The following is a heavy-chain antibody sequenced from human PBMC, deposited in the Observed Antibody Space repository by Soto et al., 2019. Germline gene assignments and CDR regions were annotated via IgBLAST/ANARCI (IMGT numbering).Heavy chain of an antibody. CDR3: ATWSRITMVRGYFDY. CDR1: GYTLTELS. D-gene: IGHD3-10*01. J-gene: IGHJ4*02. CDR2: FDPEDGET. Sequence: GASVKVSCKVSGYTLTELSMHWVRQAPGKGLEWMGGFDPEDGETIYAQKFQGRVTMTEDTSTDTAYMELSSLRSEDTAFYYCATWSRITMVRGYFDYWGQGTLVTVSS. V-gene: IGHV1-24*01.